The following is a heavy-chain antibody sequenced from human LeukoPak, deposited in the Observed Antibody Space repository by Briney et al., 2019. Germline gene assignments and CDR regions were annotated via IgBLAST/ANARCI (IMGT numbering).Heavy chain of an antibody. J-gene: IGHJ5*02. CDR2: ISSSSSYI. CDR3: ALIAAAASDP. D-gene: IGHD6-13*01. CDR1: GFTFSSYA. Sequence: PGGSLRLSCAASGFTFSSYAMSWVRQAPGKGLEWVSSISSSSSYIYYADSVKGRFTISRDNAKNSLYLQMNSLRAEDTAVYYCALIAAAASDPWGQGTLVTVSS. V-gene: IGHV3-21*01.